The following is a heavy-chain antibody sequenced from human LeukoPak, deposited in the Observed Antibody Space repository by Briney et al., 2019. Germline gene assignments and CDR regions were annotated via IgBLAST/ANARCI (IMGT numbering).Heavy chain of an antibody. CDR3: ARTIPDYYDSSGYWFDY. CDR2: IYYSGST. V-gene: IGHV4-31*03. CDR1: GGSISSGGYY. D-gene: IGHD3-22*01. J-gene: IGHJ4*02. Sequence: SETLSLTCTVSGGSISSGGYYRSWIRQHPGKGLEWIGYIYYSGSTYYNPSLKSRVTISVDTSKNQFSLKLSSVTAADTAVYYCARTIPDYYDSSGYWFDYWGQGTLVTVSS.